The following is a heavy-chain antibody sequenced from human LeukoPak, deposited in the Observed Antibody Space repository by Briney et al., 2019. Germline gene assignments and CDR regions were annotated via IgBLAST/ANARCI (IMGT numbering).Heavy chain of an antibody. V-gene: IGHV3-11*04. D-gene: IGHD1-26*01. CDR2: ISSSGSTI. J-gene: IGHJ4*02. CDR1: GFTFSDYY. CDR3: ARHQSGSYFGS. Sequence: GGSLRLSCAASGFTFSDYYMSCIRQAPGKGLEWVSYISSSGSTIYYADSVKGRFTISRDNAKNSLYLQMTSLRAHDTAVYYCARHQSGSYFGSWGQGTLVTVSS.